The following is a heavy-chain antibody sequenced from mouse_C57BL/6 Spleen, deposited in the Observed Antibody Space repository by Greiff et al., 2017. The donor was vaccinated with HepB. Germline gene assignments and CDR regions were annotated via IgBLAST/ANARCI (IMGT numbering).Heavy chain of an antibody. CDR1: GFNIKDDY. Sequence: EVQLKESGAELVRPGASVKLSCTASGFNIKDDYMHWVKQRPEQGLEWIGWIDPENGDTEYASKFQGKATITADTSSNTAYLQLSSLTSEDTAVYYCTYYYYGSSLETYWGQGTTLTVSS. D-gene: IGHD1-1*01. CDR2: IDPENGDT. V-gene: IGHV14-4*01. CDR3: TYYYYGSSLETY. J-gene: IGHJ2*01.